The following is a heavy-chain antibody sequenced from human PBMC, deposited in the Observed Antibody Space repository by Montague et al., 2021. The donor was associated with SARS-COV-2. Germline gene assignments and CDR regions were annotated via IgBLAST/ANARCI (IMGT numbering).Heavy chain of an antibody. D-gene: IGHD3-10*01. CDR2: VHHSGTL. J-gene: IGHJ4*03. CDR3: ARRIRITVFRGVPLTTPCLEF. Sequence: SETLSLTCTVSNASITTSNWWTWVLQAPGKGLEWVGEVHHSGTLNYNPSLKSRVTISVDTSKNHFSLNLHSVTAADTALYFCARRIRITVFRGVPLTTPCLEFWGQGTMVTVSS. V-gene: IGHV4/OR15-8*01. CDR1: NASITTSNW.